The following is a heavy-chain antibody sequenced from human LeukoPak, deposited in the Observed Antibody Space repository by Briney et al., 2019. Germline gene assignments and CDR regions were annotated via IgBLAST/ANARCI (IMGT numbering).Heavy chain of an antibody. J-gene: IGHJ6*03. CDR2: INHSGST. CDR1: GGSFSGYY. D-gene: IGHD3-3*01. Sequence: SETLSLTCAVYGGSFSGYYWSWIRQPPGKGLEWIGEINHSGSTNYNPSLKSRVTISVDTSKDQLSLKLSSVTAADTAVYYCARGRGTTYYDFWSGYGSGDYYYMDVWGKGTTVTVSS. CDR3: ARGRGTTYYDFWSGYGSGDYYYMDV. V-gene: IGHV4-34*01.